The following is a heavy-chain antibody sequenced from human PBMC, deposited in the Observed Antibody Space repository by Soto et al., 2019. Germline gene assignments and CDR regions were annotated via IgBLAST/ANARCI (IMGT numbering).Heavy chain of an antibody. CDR3: ACHSVRSDYFDY. Sequence: EVQLVESGGGLVQPGGSLRLSCAASGFTFSSYWMSWVRQAPGKGLEWVANIKQDGSEKYYVDSVKGRFTISRDNAKNSLYLQMNRLRAEDTAVYYCACHSVRSDYFDYWGQGTLVTVSS. J-gene: IGHJ4*02. CDR2: IKQDGSEK. V-gene: IGHV3-7*01. CDR1: GFTFSSYW. D-gene: IGHD4-17*01.